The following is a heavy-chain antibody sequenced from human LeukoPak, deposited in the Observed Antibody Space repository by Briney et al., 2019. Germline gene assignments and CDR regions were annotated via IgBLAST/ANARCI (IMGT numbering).Heavy chain of an antibody. CDR3: ASMTTARLFDY. Sequence: PSETLSLTCTVSGGSISSSSYYWGWIRQPPGKGLEWIGSIYYSGSTYYNPSLKSRVTISVDTSKNQFSLKLSSVTAADSAVYYCASMTTARLFDYWGQGTLVTVSS. J-gene: IGHJ4*02. V-gene: IGHV4-39*07. CDR2: IYYSGST. D-gene: IGHD4-11*01. CDR1: GGSISSSSYY.